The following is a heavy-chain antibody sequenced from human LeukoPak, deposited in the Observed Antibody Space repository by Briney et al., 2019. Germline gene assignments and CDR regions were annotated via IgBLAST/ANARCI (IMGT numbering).Heavy chain of an antibody. Sequence: SETLSLTCSVSGGSVDRHYWSWIRQPAGKGLEWIGRIYSSGTTNYNPSLTSRVTMSVDTTKNQFSLRLSSVTAADTAVYYCARHPPRWYSSSWYAGAGTFDYWGQGTLVTVSS. V-gene: IGHV4-4*07. CDR3: ARHPPRWYSSSWYAGAGTFDY. CDR1: GGSVDRHY. D-gene: IGHD6-13*01. CDR2: IYSSGTT. J-gene: IGHJ4*02.